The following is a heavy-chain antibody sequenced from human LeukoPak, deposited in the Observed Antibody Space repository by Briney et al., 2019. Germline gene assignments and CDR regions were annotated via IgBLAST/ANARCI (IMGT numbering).Heavy chain of an antibody. CDR1: GGSISTPY. CDR2: IHTSGST. CDR3: ARGVLRFLEWLFPAA. D-gene: IGHD3-3*01. J-gene: IGHJ4*02. V-gene: IGHV4-4*07. Sequence: EASETLSITCTVSGGSISTPYWSWIRQSAVKGLEWIGRIHTSGSTNYNPSLKSRVTMSVDTSKNQFSLKLSPVTAADTAVYYCARGVLRFLEWLFPAAWGQGTLVTVSS.